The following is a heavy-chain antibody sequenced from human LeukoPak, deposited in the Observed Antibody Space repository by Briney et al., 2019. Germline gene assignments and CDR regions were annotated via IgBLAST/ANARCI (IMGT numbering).Heavy chain of an antibody. V-gene: IGHV1-18*01. Sequence: GASVKVSCKASGYTFTSYGISWVRQAPGQGLEWMGWISAYNGNTNYAQKLQGRVTMTTDTSTSTAYMELRSLRSDDTAVYYCARRATDIVVVPAAIYYYYYMDVWGKGTTVTVSS. CDR1: GYTFTSYG. CDR3: ARRATDIVVVPAAIYYYYYMDV. D-gene: IGHD2-2*01. CDR2: ISAYNGNT. J-gene: IGHJ6*03.